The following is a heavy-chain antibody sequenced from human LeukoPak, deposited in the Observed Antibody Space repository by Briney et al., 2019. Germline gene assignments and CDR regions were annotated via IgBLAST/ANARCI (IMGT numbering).Heavy chain of an antibody. J-gene: IGHJ4*02. CDR3: ARDIWFGELSPGFDY. D-gene: IGHD3-10*01. V-gene: IGHV1-18*01. CDR2: ISAYNGNT. CDR1: GYTFTSYG. Sequence: ASVKVSCKASGYTFTSYGISWVRQAPGQGLEWMGWISAYNGNTNYAQKLQGRVTMTTDTSTSTAYMELRSLRSDDTAVYYCARDIWFGELSPGFDYWGQGTLVTVSS.